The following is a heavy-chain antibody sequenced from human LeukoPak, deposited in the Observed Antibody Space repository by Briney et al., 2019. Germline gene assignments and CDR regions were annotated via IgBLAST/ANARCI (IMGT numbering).Heavy chain of an antibody. Sequence: TLTLTCTVSGGSISSGSYYWSWIRQPAGKGLEWIGRIYISGSTNYNPSLKSRVTISVDTSKNQFSLKLSSVTAADTAVYYCARESPQTGIAAAGTSHFDYWGQGTLVTVSS. V-gene: IGHV4-61*02. CDR1: GGSISSGSYY. D-gene: IGHD6-13*01. J-gene: IGHJ4*02. CDR3: ARESPQTGIAAAGTSHFDY. CDR2: IYISGST.